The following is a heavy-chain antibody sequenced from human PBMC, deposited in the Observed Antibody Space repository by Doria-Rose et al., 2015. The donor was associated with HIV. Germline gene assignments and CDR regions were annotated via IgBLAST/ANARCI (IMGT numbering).Heavy chain of an antibody. CDR2: IFSDDER. D-gene: IGHD6-13*01. CDR3: ARIKSSRWYHKYYFDF. CDR1: GVSLSSPGMG. V-gene: IGHV2-26*01. Sequence: SGPVPVKPTETLTLTCTVSGVSLSSPGMGVSWIRQPPGKALEWLANIFSDDERSYKTSLKSRLTITRGTAKSEVVLAMTDMDPADTATYYCARIKSSRWYHKYYFDFWGQGTLVIVSA. J-gene: IGHJ4*02.